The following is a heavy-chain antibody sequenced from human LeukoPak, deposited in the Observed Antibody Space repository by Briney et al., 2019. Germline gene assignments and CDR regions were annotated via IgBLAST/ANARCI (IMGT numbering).Heavy chain of an antibody. Sequence: GGSLRLSRAASGFTFSSYNMNWVRQAPGKGLEWVSSISSSSSYIYYADSVKGRFTISRDNAKNSLYLQMNSLRAEDTAVYYCARDKAAVAGPIDYWGQGTLVTVSS. CDR1: GFTFSSYN. CDR2: ISSSSSYI. CDR3: ARDKAAVAGPIDY. D-gene: IGHD6-19*01. V-gene: IGHV3-21*01. J-gene: IGHJ4*02.